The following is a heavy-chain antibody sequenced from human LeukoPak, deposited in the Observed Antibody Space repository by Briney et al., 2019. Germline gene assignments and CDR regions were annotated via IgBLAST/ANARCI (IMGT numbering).Heavy chain of an antibody. CDR2: ISGDSRHI. Sequence: PGGSLRLSCAASGFTVSSNYMSWVRQAPGGGLEWVSSISGDSRHIFYADSVKGRFTISRDGTKNSLYLQMSNLRAEDTAVYYCATFETRGTGDFDNWGQGTLVTVSS. CDR3: ATFETRGTGDFDN. V-gene: IGHV3-21*01. CDR1: GFTVSSNY. D-gene: IGHD3/OR15-3a*01. J-gene: IGHJ4*02.